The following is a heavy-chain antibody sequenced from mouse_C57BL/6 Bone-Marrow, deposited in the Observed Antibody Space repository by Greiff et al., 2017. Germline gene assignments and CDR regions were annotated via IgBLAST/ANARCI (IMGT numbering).Heavy chain of an antibody. V-gene: IGHV1-64*01. J-gene: IGHJ2*01. Sequence: QVQLQQPGAELVKPGASVKLSCKASGYTFTSYWMHWVKQRPGQGLEWIGMIHPNSGSTNYNEKFKSKATLTVDKSSSTAYMQLSSLTSEDSAVYYWARIGGITTVAYWGQGTTLTVSS. CDR3: ARIGGITTVAY. CDR2: IHPNSGST. D-gene: IGHD1-1*01. CDR1: GYTFTSYW.